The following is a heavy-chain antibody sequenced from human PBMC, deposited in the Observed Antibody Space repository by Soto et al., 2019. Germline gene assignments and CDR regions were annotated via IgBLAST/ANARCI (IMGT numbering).Heavy chain of an antibody. J-gene: IGHJ6*02. CDR1: GFTFSSYG. D-gene: IGHD6-13*01. CDR2: ISYDGSNK. V-gene: IGHV3-30*18. CDR3: AKDLRSSWYPHYGMDV. Sequence: GSLRLSCAASGFTFSSYGMHWVRQAPGKGLEWVAVISYDGSNKYYADSVKGRFTISRDNSKNTLYLQMNSLRAEDTAVYYRAKDLRSSWYPHYGMDVWGQGTTVTVSS.